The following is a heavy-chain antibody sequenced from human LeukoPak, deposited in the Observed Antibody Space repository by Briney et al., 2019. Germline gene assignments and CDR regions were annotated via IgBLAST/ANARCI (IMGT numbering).Heavy chain of an antibody. D-gene: IGHD6-19*01. V-gene: IGHV3-23*01. CDR2: ISGSGGST. CDR1: GFTFSSYA. CDR3: AKGSSRSGYSSGWYVFDY. J-gene: IGHJ4*02. Sequence: PGGSLRLSCAASGFTFSSYAMSWVRQAPGPGLEWVSAISGSGGSTYYADSVKGRFTISRDNSKNTLYLQMNSLRAEDTAVYYCAKGSSRSGYSSGWYVFDYWGQGTLVTVSS.